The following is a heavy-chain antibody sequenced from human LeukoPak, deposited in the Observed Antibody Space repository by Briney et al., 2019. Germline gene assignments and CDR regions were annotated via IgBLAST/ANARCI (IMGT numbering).Heavy chain of an antibody. CDR3: ARGPGEYQLPTELDY. D-gene: IGHD2-2*01. V-gene: IGHV1-69*01. CDR2: IIPILDTT. CDR1: GGTFSSYA. J-gene: IGHJ4*02. Sequence: SVKVACKASGGTFSSYALTWVRQAPGQGLEYMGGIIPILDTTNYAQKFQGRVTITADESTSTAYMELSSLRSEDTAVYYCARGPGEYQLPTELDYWGQGTLVTVSS.